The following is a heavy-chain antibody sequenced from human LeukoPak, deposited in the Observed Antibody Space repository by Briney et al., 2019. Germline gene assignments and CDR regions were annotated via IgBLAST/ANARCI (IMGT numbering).Heavy chain of an antibody. CDR3: ASGTVSGRDGLFGAFDI. CDR2: IRYDGSNK. D-gene: IGHD4-11*01. CDR1: GFTFSSYG. Sequence: GGSLRLSCAASGFTFSSYGMHWVRQAPGKGLEWVAFIRYDGSNKYYADSVKGRFTISRDNAKNSLYLQMNSLRAEDTAVYYCASGTVSGRDGLFGAFDIWGQGTMVTVSS. V-gene: IGHV3-30*02. J-gene: IGHJ3*02.